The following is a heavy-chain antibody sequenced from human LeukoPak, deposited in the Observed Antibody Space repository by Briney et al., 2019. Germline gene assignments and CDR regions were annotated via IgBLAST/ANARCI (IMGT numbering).Heavy chain of an antibody. CDR3: AKGRGLMITFGGVIATD. D-gene: IGHD3-16*02. CDR2: ISGSGDST. CDR1: GFTFSSYA. V-gene: IGHV3-23*01. Sequence: GSLRLSCPGSGFTFSSYAMNWVRQAPGKGLEWVSTISGSGDSTYYADSVRGRFTISRDNSKNTLYLQMNSLRAEDTAVYYCAKGRGLMITFGGVIATDWGQGTLVTVSS. J-gene: IGHJ4*02.